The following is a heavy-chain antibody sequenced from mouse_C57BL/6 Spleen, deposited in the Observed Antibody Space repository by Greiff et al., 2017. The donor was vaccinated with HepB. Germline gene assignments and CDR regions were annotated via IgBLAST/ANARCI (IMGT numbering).Heavy chain of an antibody. CDR3: ARGASLRYYAMDY. CDR2: INPNYGTT. J-gene: IGHJ4*01. V-gene: IGHV1-39*01. CDR1: GYSFTDYN. Sequence: VQLQQSGPELVKPGASVKISCKASGYSFTDYNMNWVKQSNGKSLEWIGVINPNYGTTSYNKKFKGKATLTVDQSSSTAYMQLNSLTSEESAVYYCARGASLRYYAMDYWGQGTSVTVSS. D-gene: IGHD1-1*01.